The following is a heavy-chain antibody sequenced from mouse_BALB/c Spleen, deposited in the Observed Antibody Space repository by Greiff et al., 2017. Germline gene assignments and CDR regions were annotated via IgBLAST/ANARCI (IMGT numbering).Heavy chain of an antibody. J-gene: IGHJ4*01. Sequence: VKLVESGAELAKPGASVKMSCKASGYTFTSYWMHWVKQRPGQGLEWIGYINPSTGYTEYNQKFKDKATLTADKSSSTAYMQLSSLTSEDSAVYYCAPMITTLAMDYWGQGTSVTVSS. CDR2: INPSTGYT. CDR3: APMITTLAMDY. CDR1: GYTFTSYW. V-gene: IGHV1-7*01. D-gene: IGHD2-4*01.